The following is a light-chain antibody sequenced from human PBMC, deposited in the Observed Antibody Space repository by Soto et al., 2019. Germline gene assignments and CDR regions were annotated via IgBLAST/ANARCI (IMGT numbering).Light chain of an antibody. CDR1: QTISSW. J-gene: IGKJ1*01. CDR3: QHYNSYSEA. Sequence: DIQMNQSPSTLCGSVGDPVTITFPASQTISSWLAWYQQKPGKAPKLLTYKASTLKSGVPSRFSGSGSGTEFTRTIGSLQTDDFATYYCQHYNSYSEAFGKGTKVDIK. V-gene: IGKV1-5*03. CDR2: KAS.